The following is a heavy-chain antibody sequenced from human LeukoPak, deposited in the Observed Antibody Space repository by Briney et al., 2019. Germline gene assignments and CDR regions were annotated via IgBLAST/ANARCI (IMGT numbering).Heavy chain of an antibody. D-gene: IGHD1-14*01. CDR1: GGTFSNYP. CDR3: ARGTDGNNFDY. V-gene: IGHV1-69*05. CDR2: IIPVFGAA. Sequence: GASVKVSCKASGGTFSNYPITWVRQAPGQGLEWMGRIIPVFGAANYAQNFHGRVTIATGESTNTVYMELNSLTSEDTDVYYCARGTDGNNFDYWGQGTLVTVSS. J-gene: IGHJ4*02.